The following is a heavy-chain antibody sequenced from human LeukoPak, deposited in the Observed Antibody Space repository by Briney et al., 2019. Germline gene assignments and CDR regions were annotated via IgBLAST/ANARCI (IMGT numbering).Heavy chain of an antibody. CDR1: GGSISSSSYY. D-gene: IGHD2-2*01. V-gene: IGHV4-39*01. CDR3: ATYCSSSSCPHRRAFDI. J-gene: IGHJ3*02. CDR2: IYYSGST. Sequence: PSETLSLTCTVSGGSISSSSYYWGWIRQPPGKGLEWIGTIYYSGSTYYNPSLKSRVTISVDTSNDQFSLKLSSVTAADTALYYCATYCSSSSCPHRRAFDIWGQGTMVTVSS.